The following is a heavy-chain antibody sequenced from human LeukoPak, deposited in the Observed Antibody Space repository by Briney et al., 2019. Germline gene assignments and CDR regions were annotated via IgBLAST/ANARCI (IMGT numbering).Heavy chain of an antibody. CDR3: ASMGYFDWSSPFDY. V-gene: IGHV4-34*01. CDR2: INHSGST. Sequence: PSETLSLTCAVYGGSFSGYYWSWIRQPPGKGLEWIGEINHSGSTNYNPSLKSRVTISVDTSKNQFSLKLSSVTAADTAVYYCASMGYFDWSSPFDYWGQGTLVTVSP. CDR1: GGSFSGYY. J-gene: IGHJ4*02. D-gene: IGHD3-9*01.